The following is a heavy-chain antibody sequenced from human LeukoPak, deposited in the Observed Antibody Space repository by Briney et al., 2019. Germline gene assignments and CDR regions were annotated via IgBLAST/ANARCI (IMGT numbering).Heavy chain of an antibody. V-gene: IGHV3-30*02. CDR1: GFTFNSYG. J-gene: IGHJ4*02. D-gene: IGHD5-18*01. CDR2: IRYDGSNK. CDR3: AKDRRGYSYGYSFFDY. Sequence: SGGSLRLSCAASGFTFNSYGMHWVRQAPGKGLEWVAFIRYDGSNKYYADSVKGRLTISRDNSKNTLYLQMNSLRAEDTAVYYCAKDRRGYSYGYSFFDYWGQGTLVTVSS.